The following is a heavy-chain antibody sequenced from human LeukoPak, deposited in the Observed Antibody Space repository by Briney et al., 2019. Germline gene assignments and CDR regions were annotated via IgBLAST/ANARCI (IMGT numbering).Heavy chain of an antibody. CDR1: GYTFTSYG. V-gene: IGHV1-18*01. J-gene: IGHJ4*02. CDR2: ISAYNGNT. D-gene: IGHD5-24*01. Sequence: GASVKVSCKASGYTFTSYGISWVRQAPGQGLEWMGWISAYNGNTNYAQKLQGRVTMTTDTSTSTVYMELSSLRSEDTAVYYCARGGRGWLQPIDYWGQGTLVTVSS. CDR3: ARGGRGWLQPIDY.